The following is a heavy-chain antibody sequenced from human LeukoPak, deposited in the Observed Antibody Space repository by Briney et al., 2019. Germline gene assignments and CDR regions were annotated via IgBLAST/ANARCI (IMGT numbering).Heavy chain of an antibody. CDR1: GFSFSDYE. CDR3: SKLAVASADS. V-gene: IGHV3-48*03. CDR2: ISPNGGTK. Sequence: PGGSLRLSCAASGFSFSDYEMNWVRQSPAKGLERVSNISPNGGTKYYAGSVKGRFTISRDNAKNSLYLQMNSLRAEDTGVYFCSKLAVASADSWGQGTLVTVSS. D-gene: IGHD6-19*01. J-gene: IGHJ4*02.